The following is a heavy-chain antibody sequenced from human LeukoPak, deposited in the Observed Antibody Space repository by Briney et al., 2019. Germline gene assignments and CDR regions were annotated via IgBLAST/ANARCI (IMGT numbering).Heavy chain of an antibody. CDR1: GFTFDDYG. Sequence: GGSLRLSCAASGFTFDDYGMSWVRQAPGKGLEWVSGINWNGGSTGYADSVKGRFTISRDNAKNSLYLQMNSLRAEDTALYYCARVDRSWIQLWLEYYYYMDVWGKGTTVTVSS. CDR2: INWNGGST. D-gene: IGHD5-18*01. J-gene: IGHJ6*03. V-gene: IGHV3-20*04. CDR3: ARVDRSWIQLWLEYYYYMDV.